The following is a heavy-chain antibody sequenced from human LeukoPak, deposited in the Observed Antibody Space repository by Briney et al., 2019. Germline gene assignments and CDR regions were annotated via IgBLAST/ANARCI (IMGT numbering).Heavy chain of an antibody. Sequence: ASVKVSCKASGYTFTSYGISWVRQAPGQGLEWMGWISAYNGNTNYAQKLQGRVTMTEDTSTDTAYMELSSLRSEDTAVYYCATGLWSGYYVGYWGQGTLVTVSS. CDR2: ISAYNGNT. J-gene: IGHJ4*02. D-gene: IGHD3-3*01. CDR1: GYTFTSYG. V-gene: IGHV1-18*01. CDR3: ATGLWSGYYVGY.